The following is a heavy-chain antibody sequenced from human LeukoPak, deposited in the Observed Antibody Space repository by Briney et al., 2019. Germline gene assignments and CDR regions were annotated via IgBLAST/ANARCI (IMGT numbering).Heavy chain of an antibody. J-gene: IGHJ4*02. CDR1: GFTFRRYS. D-gene: IGHD1-26*01. Sequence: GGSLRLSCAASGFTFRRYSMNWVRQAPGKGLEWVSTISSGSDFIYYADSVRGRLTISRDNFRNSVFLEVNSLRAEDTAIYYCARDLSLAMPGGFDYWGQGILVTVSS. CDR2: ISSGSDFI. V-gene: IGHV3-21*01. CDR3: ARDLSLAMPGGFDY.